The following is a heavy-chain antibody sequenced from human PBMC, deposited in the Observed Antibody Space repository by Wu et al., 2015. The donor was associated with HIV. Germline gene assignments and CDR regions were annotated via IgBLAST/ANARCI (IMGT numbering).Heavy chain of an antibody. CDR2: ISAYNGNT. D-gene: IGHD3-3*01. Sequence: QVQLVQSGAEVKKPGASVKVSCKASGYTFTSYGISWVRQAPGQGLEWMGWISAYNGNTNYAQKLQGRVTMTTDTSTSTAYMELRSLRSDDTAVYYCARDGNFQYYDFWSGYYPYYYYYMDVWGQRDHGHRLL. J-gene: IGHJ6*03. V-gene: IGHV1-18*01. CDR3: ARDGNFQYYDFWSGYYPYYYYYMDV. CDR1: GYTFTSYG.